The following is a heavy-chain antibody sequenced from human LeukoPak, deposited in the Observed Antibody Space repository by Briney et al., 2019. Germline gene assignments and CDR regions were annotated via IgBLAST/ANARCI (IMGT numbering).Heavy chain of an antibody. Sequence: SETLSLTCAVYGGSFSGYYWSWIRQPPGKGLEWIGEINHSGSTNYNPPLKSRVTISVDTSKNQFSLKLSSVTAADTAVYYCARRDIVVVPAYYPWGQGTLVTVSS. V-gene: IGHV4-34*01. J-gene: IGHJ5*02. D-gene: IGHD2-2*01. CDR1: GGSFSGYY. CDR2: INHSGST. CDR3: ARRDIVVVPAYYP.